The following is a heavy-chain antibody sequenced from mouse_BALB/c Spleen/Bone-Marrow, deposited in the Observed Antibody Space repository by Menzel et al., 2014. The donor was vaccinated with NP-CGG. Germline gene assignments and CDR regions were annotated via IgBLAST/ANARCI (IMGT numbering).Heavy chain of an antibody. CDR3: NAEHGNYHYFDY. J-gene: IGHJ2*01. CDR1: GFNIKDYY. CDR2: IDPGNGDT. Sequence: EVQLQQSGAELVRSGASVKLSCTASGFNIKDYYMHWVKQRPEQGLEWIVWIDPGNGDTEYAPKFQGKATMTADTSSNTAYLQLSSLTSEDTAVYYCNAEHGNYHYFDYWGQGTTLTVSS. V-gene: IGHV14-4*02. D-gene: IGHD6-1*01.